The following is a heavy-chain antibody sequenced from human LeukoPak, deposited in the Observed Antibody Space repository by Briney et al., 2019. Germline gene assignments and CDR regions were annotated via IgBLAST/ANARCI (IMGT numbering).Heavy chain of an antibody. D-gene: IGHD1-26*01. J-gene: IGHJ4*02. CDR3: ARSQTVVGATSYFDY. V-gene: IGHV4-39*07. CDR1: GGSISSRSYY. Sequence: SETLSLTCTVSGGSISSRSYYWGWIRQPPGKGLEWIGNIYYSGSTYYNPSLKSRVTISVDRSKNQFSLKLSSVTAADTAVYYCARSQTVVGATSYFDYWGQGTLVTVSS. CDR2: IYYSGST.